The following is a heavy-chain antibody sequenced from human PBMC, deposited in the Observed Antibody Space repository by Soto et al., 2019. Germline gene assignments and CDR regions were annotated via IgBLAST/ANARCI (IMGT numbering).Heavy chain of an antibody. CDR3: AEGIAVAVSVFAY. CDR2: IVVGSGNT. CDR1: GFSFTSSA. D-gene: IGHD6-19*01. V-gene: IGHV1-58*01. Sequence: SVKVSCKASGFSFTSSAVQWVRQARGQRLEWIGWIVVGSGNTNYAQKFQERVTITRDMSTSTAYMELSSLRSEDTAVYYCAEGIAVAVSVFAYGAKGTLVTVSS. J-gene: IGHJ4*02.